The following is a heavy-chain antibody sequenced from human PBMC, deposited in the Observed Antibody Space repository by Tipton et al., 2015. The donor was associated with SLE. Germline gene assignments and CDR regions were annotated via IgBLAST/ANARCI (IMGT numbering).Heavy chain of an antibody. CDR3: ANDYGGSRGYDNCFDP. CDR2: IYIGGST. CDR1: GASISSSGYY. J-gene: IGHJ5*02. V-gene: IGHV4-61*02. D-gene: IGHD5-12*01. Sequence: TLSLTCIVSGASISSSGYYWSWIRQPAGKGLEWIGRIYIGGSTIYNPSLESRVTVSVDTSKNQFSLKVSSVTAADSAVYYCANDYGGSRGYDNCFDPWGQGILVTVSS.